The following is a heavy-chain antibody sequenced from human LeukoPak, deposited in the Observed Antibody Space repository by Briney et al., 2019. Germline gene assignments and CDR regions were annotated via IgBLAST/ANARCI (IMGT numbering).Heavy chain of an antibody. CDR1: GGTFSSYA. V-gene: IGHV1-69*04. Sequence: ASVKVSCKASGGTFSSYAISWVRQAPGQGLEWMGRIIPILGIANYAQKFQGRVTMTTDTSTSAAYMELRSLRSDDTAVYYCARVWGEDIVARPYYFDYWGQGTLVTVSS. J-gene: IGHJ4*02. CDR3: ARVWGEDIVARPYYFDY. CDR2: IIPILGIA. D-gene: IGHD5-12*01.